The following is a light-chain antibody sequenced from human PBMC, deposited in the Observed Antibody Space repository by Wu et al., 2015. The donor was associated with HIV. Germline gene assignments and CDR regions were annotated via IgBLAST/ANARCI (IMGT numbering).Light chain of an antibody. CDR2: AAS. Sequence: EIQMTQSPSSLSASVGDRVTITCRASQGITNYLAWYQQKPGKVPKVLIYAASTLQSGAPSRFSGGGSGTDFTLTISSLQPEDVATYYCQKYNTAPWTFGQGTKVEMK. CDR1: QGITNY. J-gene: IGKJ1*01. V-gene: IGKV1-27*01. CDR3: QKYNTAPWT.